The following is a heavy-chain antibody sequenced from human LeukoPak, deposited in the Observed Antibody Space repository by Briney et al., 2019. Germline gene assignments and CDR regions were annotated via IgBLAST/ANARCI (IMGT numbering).Heavy chain of an antibody. J-gene: IGHJ4*02. V-gene: IGHV3-53*01. CDR2: IYGGGST. CDR3: ATGGRSGVALEQ. D-gene: IGHD3-3*01. Sequence: PGGSLRLSCVVSGFIASSNYMSWVRQAPGKGLEWISLIYGGGSTYYADSVMGRFTISRDSSKTTLFLQMNSLRAEDTAVYYCATGGRSGVALEQWGQGTLVTVSS. CDR1: GFIASSNY.